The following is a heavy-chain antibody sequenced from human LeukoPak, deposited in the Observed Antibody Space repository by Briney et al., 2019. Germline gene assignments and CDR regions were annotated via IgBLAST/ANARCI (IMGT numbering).Heavy chain of an antibody. CDR3: ARDAYSERDFDY. CDR2: ISSSSSYI. J-gene: IGHJ4*02. V-gene: IGHV3-21*01. Sequence: KPGGSLRLSCAASGFTFSSYSMNWVRQAPGKGLEWVSSISSSSSYIYYADSVKGRFTISRDNAKNSLYLQMNSLRAEDTAVYYCARDAYSERDFDYWDQGTLVTVSS. D-gene: IGHD1-1*01. CDR1: GFTFSSYS.